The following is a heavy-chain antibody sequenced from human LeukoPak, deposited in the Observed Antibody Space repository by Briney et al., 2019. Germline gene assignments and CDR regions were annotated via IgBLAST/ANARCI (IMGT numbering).Heavy chain of an antibody. V-gene: IGHV3-7*01. Sequence: GGSLRLSCAASGFTFSSYWMSWVRQAPGKGLEWVANIKQDGSEKYYVDSVKGRFTISRDNAKNSLYLQMNSLRAEDTAVYYCARDRSGWDYYYYYYMDVWGKGTTVTVSS. CDR3: ARDRSGWDYYYYYYMDV. J-gene: IGHJ6*03. CDR1: GFTFSSYW. D-gene: IGHD6-19*01. CDR2: IKQDGSEK.